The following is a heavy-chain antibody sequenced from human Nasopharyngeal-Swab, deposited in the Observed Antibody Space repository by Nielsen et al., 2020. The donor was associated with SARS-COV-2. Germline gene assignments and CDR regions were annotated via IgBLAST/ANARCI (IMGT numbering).Heavy chain of an antibody. J-gene: IGHJ4*02. CDR3: AKDLFGIAAPL. CDR2: ISGRGGST. CDR1: GFTFSSYA. V-gene: IGHV3-23*01. Sequence: GESLKISCAASGFTFSSYAMSWVRQAPGKGLEWVSAISGRGGSTYYADSVKGRFTISRDNSKNTLYLQMNSLRAEDTAVYYCAKDLFGIAAPLWGQGTLVTVSS. D-gene: IGHD6-13*01.